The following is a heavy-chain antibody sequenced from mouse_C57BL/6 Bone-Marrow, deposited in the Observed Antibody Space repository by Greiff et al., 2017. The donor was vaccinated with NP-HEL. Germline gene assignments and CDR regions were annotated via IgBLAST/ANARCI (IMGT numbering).Heavy chain of an antibody. CDR3: ARGDYGSSPAY. V-gene: IGHV3-6*01. J-gene: IGHJ3*01. CDR2: ISYDGSN. D-gene: IGHD1-1*01. CDR1: GYSITSGYY. Sequence: DVKLQESGPGLVKPSQSLSLTCSVTGYSITSGYYWNWIRQFPGNKLEWMGYISYDGSNNYNPSLKNRISITRDTSKNQFFLKLNSVTTEDTATYYCARGDYGSSPAYWGQGTLVTVSA.